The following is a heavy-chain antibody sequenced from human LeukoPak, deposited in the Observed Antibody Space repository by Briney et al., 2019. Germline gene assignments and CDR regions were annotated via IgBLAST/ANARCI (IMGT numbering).Heavy chain of an antibody. CDR2: ISSSCSTI. D-gene: IGHD3-16*01. J-gene: IGHJ3*02. V-gene: IGHV3-48*01. Sequence: PGGSLRLSCAASGFTFSSYSMNWVRQAPGKGLEWVSYISSSCSTIYYADSVKGRFTISRDNAKNSLYLQMNSLRAEDTAVYYCARASHLGGYAFDIWGQGTMVTVSS. CDR1: GFTFSSYS. CDR3: ARASHLGGYAFDI.